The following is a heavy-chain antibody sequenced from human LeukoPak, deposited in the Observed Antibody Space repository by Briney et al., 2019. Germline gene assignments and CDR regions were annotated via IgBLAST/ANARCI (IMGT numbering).Heavy chain of an antibody. CDR3: ARAGYYDILTGYYNWFDP. J-gene: IGHJ5*02. CDR1: GGSISSSTYY. D-gene: IGHD3-9*01. V-gene: IGHV4-39*07. CDR2: LSYSGKT. Sequence: PSETLSLTCTVSGGSISSSTYYWGWIRQPPGKGLEWIGTLSYSGKTYYIPSLKSRVTISIDTSKNQFSLKLTSATAADTAVCYCARAGYYDILTGYYNWFDPWGQGTLVTVSS.